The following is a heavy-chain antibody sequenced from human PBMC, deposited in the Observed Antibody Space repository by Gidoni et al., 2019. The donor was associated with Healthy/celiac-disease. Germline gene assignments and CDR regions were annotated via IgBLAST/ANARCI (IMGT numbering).Heavy chain of an antibody. V-gene: IGHV1-69*04. Sequence: QVQLVQSGAEVKKPGSSVKVSCKASGGTFSSYAISWVRQAPGQGLEWMGRIIPILGIANYAQKFQGRVTITADKSTSTAYMELSSLRSEDTAVYYCARTTAMAAHYFDYWGQGTLVTVSS. CDR3: ARTTAMAAHYFDY. J-gene: IGHJ4*02. CDR1: GGTFSSYA. CDR2: IIPILGIA. D-gene: IGHD5-18*01.